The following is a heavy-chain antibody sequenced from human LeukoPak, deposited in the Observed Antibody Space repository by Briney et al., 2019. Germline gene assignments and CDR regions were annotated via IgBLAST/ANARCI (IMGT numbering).Heavy chain of an antibody. CDR2: IYYSGAT. V-gene: IGHV4-59*08. J-gene: IGHJ4*02. D-gene: IGHD3-10*01. Sequence: SETLSLTCTVSGGSISNYSWSWIRQPPGKGLEGIGHIYYSGATKYNPSLKSRITISVDTSKSQFSLMLSSVTAADTAVYYCARFGITVVRGGKYYFDYWGQGTLVTVSS. CDR3: ARFGITVVRGGKYYFDY. CDR1: GGSISNYS.